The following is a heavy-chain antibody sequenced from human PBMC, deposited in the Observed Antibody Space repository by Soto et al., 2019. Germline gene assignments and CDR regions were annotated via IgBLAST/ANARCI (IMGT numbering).Heavy chain of an antibody. Sequence: GGSLRLSCAASGFTFSSYAMSWVRQAPGKGLEWVSAISGSGGSTYCADSVKGRFTISRDNSKNTLYLQMNSLRAEDTAVYYCANEAVTYYYDSSGNFDYWGQGTLVTVSS. CDR2: ISGSGGST. J-gene: IGHJ4*02. CDR1: GFTFSSYA. D-gene: IGHD3-22*01. V-gene: IGHV3-23*01. CDR3: ANEAVTYYYDSSGNFDY.